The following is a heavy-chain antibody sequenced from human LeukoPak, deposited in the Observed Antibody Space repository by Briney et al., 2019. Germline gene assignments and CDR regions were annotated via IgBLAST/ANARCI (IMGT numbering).Heavy chain of an antibody. Sequence: GGSLRLSCAASGFTFSSYAMSWVRQTPGKGLEWVSAISGSGVSTDYADSVKGRLTISRDNSKNTLNLQMNSLRAEDTAVYYCAFGRAGEMATNLDYWGQGTLVTVSP. V-gene: IGHV3-23*01. CDR3: AFGRAGEMATNLDY. D-gene: IGHD5-24*01. CDR1: GFTFSSYA. J-gene: IGHJ4*02. CDR2: ISGSGVST.